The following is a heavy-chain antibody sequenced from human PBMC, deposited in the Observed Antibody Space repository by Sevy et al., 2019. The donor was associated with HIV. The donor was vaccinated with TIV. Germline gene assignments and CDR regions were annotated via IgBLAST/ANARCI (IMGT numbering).Heavy chain of an antibody. CDR1: GFTFSSYW. Sequence: GGSLRLSCAASGFTFSSYWMSWVRQSPERGLEWVANINLDGSEKFYGDSVKGRFTVSRDNTKNLLYLQMNRLRVEDTAVYYCARNNAGGNPWVHWGQGTLVTVSS. J-gene: IGHJ4*02. CDR2: INLDGSEK. CDR3: ARNNAGGNPWVH. D-gene: IGHD1-1*01. V-gene: IGHV3-7*01.